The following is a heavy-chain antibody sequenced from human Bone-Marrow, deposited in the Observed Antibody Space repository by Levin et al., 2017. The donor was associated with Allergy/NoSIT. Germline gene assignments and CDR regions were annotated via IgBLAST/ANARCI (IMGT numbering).Heavy chain of an antibody. V-gene: IGHV4-30-4*01. D-gene: IGHD3-10*01. CDR2: IYYSGST. Sequence: PSETLSLTCTVSGGSISSGDYYWSWIRQPPGKGLEWIGYIYYSGSTYYNPSLKSRVTISVDTSKNQFSLKLSSVTAADTAVYYCARIPRFCIPFRVRGVTLPQFDPWGQGTLVTVSS. CDR3: ARIPRFCIPFRVRGVTLPQFDP. J-gene: IGHJ5*02. CDR1: GGSISSGDYY.